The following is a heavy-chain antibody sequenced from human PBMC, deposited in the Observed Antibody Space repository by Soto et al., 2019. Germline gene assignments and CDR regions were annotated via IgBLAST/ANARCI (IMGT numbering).Heavy chain of an antibody. CDR3: ARQTGANMSGYYGMDV. D-gene: IGHD1-26*01. CDR1: GFTFGSYA. V-gene: IGHV3-23*01. CDR2: ISGSGDST. Sequence: GGSPRLSCAASGFTFGSYAMRWVRQGPGKGLEWVSAISGSGDSTYYADSVKGRFTISRDNSKNTLYLQMNSLRAEDTAVYYCARQTGANMSGYYGMDVWGQGTTVTVSS. J-gene: IGHJ6*02.